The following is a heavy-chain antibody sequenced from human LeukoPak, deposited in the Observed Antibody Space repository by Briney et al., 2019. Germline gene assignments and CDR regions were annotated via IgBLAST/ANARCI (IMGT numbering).Heavy chain of an antibody. J-gene: IGHJ4*02. V-gene: IGHV4-38-2*02. CDR2: IYHSGST. CDR3: AMGVIVVVPAAIKDDY. Sequence: PSETLSLTSTVSGYSISSGYYWGWIRQPPGKGLEWIGSIYHSGSTYYNPSLKSRVTISVDTSKNQFSLKLSSVTAADTAVYYCAMGVIVVVPAAIKDDYWGQGTLVTVSS. CDR1: GYSISSGYY. D-gene: IGHD2-2*02.